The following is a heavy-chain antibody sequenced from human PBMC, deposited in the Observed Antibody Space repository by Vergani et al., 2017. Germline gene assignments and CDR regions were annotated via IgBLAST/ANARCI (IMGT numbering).Heavy chain of an antibody. Sequence: QVQLVESGGGVVQPGRSLRLSCAASGFTFSSYGMHWVRQAPGKGLEWVAVIWYDGSDKYYADSVKGRFTISRDNSKDTLYLQMNSLRAEDTAVYYCARESEYYDFWCGYPAAGYYMDVWGKGTMVTVSS. CDR2: IWYDGSDK. D-gene: IGHD3-3*01. CDR3: ARESEYYDFWCGYPAAGYYMDV. J-gene: IGHJ6*03. CDR1: GFTFSSYG. V-gene: IGHV3-33*01.